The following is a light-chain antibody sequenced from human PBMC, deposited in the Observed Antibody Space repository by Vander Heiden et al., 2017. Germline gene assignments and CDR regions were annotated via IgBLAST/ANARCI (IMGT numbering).Light chain of an antibody. CDR1: QSISTS. V-gene: IGKV1-39*01. CDR3: QQSYFTPPIT. J-gene: IGKJ5*01. CDR2: SAS. Sequence: DIRMTKSPSSLSASVGDRVTISCRASQSISTSLNWYQQKPGKAPKLLIYSASTLHSGVPSRFSGSVSGSHFTLTIDSLQPEDFATYYCQQSYFTPPITFGQGTRLEI.